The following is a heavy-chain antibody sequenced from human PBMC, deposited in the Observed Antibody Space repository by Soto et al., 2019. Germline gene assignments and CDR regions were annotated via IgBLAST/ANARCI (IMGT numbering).Heavy chain of an antibody. J-gene: IGHJ3*02. CDR2: IIPILGIA. CDR1: GGTFSSYA. CDR3: AYSGSPDAFDI. V-gene: IGHV1-69*04. D-gene: IGHD1-26*01. Sequence: ASVKVSCKASGGTFSSYAISWVRQAPGQGLEWMGRIIPILGIANYAQKFQGRVTITADKSTSTAYMELSSLRSEDTAVYYCAYSGSPDAFDIWGQGTMVTVSS.